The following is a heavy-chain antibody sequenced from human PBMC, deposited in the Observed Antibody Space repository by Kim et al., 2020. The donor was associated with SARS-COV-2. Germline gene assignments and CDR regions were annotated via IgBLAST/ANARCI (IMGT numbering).Heavy chain of an antibody. Sequence: GGSLRLSCAASGFTFSDYYMSWIRQAPGKGLEWVSYISSSGSTIYYADSVKGRFTISRDNAKNSLYLQMNSLRAEDTAVYYCARDPPYSSSWYSPYYYYYGMDVWGQGTTVTVSS. CDR3: ARDPPYSSSWYSPYYYYYGMDV. D-gene: IGHD6-13*01. V-gene: IGHV3-11*01. CDR2: ISSSGSTI. CDR1: GFTFSDYY. J-gene: IGHJ6*02.